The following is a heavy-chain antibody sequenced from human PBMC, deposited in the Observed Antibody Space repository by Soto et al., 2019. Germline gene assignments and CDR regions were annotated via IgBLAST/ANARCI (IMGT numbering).Heavy chain of an antibody. CDR2: IYYVVST. J-gene: IGHJ4*02. CDR1: GGSISSYY. D-gene: IGHD2-21*01. CDR3: ARRLCSRPYYFDY. Sequence: SETLSLTCTVSGGSISSYYWSWIRQPPVNGLEFIGYIYYVVSTNYNPSLKSRFTISVDTPKNQFSLKLICLTAAYTAVYYCARRLCSRPYYFDYWGQGNLVTVSS. V-gene: IGHV4-59*08.